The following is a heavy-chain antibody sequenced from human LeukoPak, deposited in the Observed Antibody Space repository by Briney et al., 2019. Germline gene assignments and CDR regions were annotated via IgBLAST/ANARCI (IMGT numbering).Heavy chain of an antibody. CDR1: GFTFSSYA. Sequence: GGSLRLSCAASGFTFSSYAMSWVRQAPGKGLEWVSAISGSGGSTYYADSVKGRFTISRDNSKNTLYLQMNSLRAEDTAVYYCARDKGYYYDSSGYYQNWFDPWGQGTLVTVSS. CDR2: ISGSGGST. D-gene: IGHD3-22*01. CDR3: ARDKGYYYDSSGYYQNWFDP. J-gene: IGHJ5*02. V-gene: IGHV3-23*01.